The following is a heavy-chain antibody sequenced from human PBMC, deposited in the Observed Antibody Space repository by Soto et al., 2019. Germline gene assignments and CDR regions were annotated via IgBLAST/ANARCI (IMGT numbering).Heavy chain of an antibody. Sequence: PSATLSLTCAVYGGSFSGYYWSWIRQPPGKGLEWIGEINHSGSTNYNPSLKSRVAISVDTSKNQFSLKLSSVTAADTAVYYCARALLYYDFWSGYSPGMDVWGQGTTVTVSS. CDR1: GGSFSGYY. CDR3: ARALLYYDFWSGYSPGMDV. J-gene: IGHJ6*02. CDR2: INHSGST. V-gene: IGHV4-34*01. D-gene: IGHD3-3*01.